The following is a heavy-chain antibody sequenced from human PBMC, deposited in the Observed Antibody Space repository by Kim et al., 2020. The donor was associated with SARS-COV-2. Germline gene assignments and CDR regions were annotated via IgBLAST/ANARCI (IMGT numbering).Heavy chain of an antibody. V-gene: IGHV1-3*01. J-gene: IGHJ5*02. Sequence: ASVKVSCKASGYTFTSYAMHWVRQAPGQRLEWMGWINAGNGNTKYSQKFQGRVTITRDTSASTAYMELSSLRSEDTAVYYCARGSQRQPSFYSSSSRGYNWFDPWGQGTLVTVSS. D-gene: IGHD6-6*01. CDR3: ARGSQRQPSFYSSSSRGYNWFDP. CDR1: GYTFTSYA. CDR2: INAGNGNT.